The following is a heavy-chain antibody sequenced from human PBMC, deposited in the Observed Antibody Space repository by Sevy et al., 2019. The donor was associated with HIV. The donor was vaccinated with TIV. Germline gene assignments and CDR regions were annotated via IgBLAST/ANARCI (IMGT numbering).Heavy chain of an antibody. CDR3: ARDSARREAYCSSTSCYKPDY. CDR1: GYTFTSYG. D-gene: IGHD2-2*02. J-gene: IGHJ4*02. Sequence: ASVKVSCKASGYTFTSYGISWVRQAPGQGLEWMGWISAYNGNTNYAQKLQGRVTMTTDTSTSTAYMELRSLRSDDTAVYYCARDSARREAYCSSTSCYKPDYWGQGTLVTVSS. CDR2: ISAYNGNT. V-gene: IGHV1-18*01.